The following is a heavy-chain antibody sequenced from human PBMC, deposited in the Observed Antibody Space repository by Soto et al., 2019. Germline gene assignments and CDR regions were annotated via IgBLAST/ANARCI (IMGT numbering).Heavy chain of an antibody. J-gene: IGHJ3*01. CDR2: ISGSGRST. Sequence: EVQLLESGGGLVQPGGSLRLSCAGSGFTFKTYAMSWVRQAPGKGLEWVSIISGSGRSTYYADSVKGRFTISRDNSKNTMYLQMNSLRAEDTAVYYCAKDRGGPAIFHAFDFWGQGTMVTVSS. D-gene: IGHD2-15*01. CDR3: AKDRGGPAIFHAFDF. V-gene: IGHV3-23*01. CDR1: GFTFKTYA.